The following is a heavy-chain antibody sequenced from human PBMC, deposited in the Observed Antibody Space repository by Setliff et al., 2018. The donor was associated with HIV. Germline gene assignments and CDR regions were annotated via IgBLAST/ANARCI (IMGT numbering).Heavy chain of an antibody. D-gene: IGHD4-17*01. J-gene: IGHJ5*02. Sequence: ASVKVSCKTSGYNFENYAINWVRQAPGQGLEWMGWINTNSGSPTYAQAFTGRFLFSVDTVVATAYLQINNLKTEDTAVYYCARALYGDYGGDLNWLDPWGQGTRVTVSS. CDR3: ARALYGDYGGDLNWLDP. CDR1: GYNFENYA. V-gene: IGHV7-4-1*02. CDR2: INTNSGSP.